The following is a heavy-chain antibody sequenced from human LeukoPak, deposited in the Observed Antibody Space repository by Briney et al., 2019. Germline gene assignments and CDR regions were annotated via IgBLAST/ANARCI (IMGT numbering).Heavy chain of an antibody. V-gene: IGHV1-2*06. D-gene: IGHD3-22*01. J-gene: IGHJ5*02. CDR3: ARTYYYDSSGYYYVRTQNGGGFDP. Sequence: APVKVSCKASGYTFTGHYMHWVRQAPGQGLEWMGRINPNSGGTNYAQKFQGRVTMTRDTSISTAYMELSRLRSDDTAVYYCARTYYYDSSGYYYVRTQNGGGFDPWGQGTLVTVSS. CDR2: INPNSGGT. CDR1: GYTFTGHY.